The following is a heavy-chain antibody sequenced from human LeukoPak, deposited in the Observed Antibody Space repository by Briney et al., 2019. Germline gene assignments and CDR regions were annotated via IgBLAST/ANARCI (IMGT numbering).Heavy chain of an antibody. J-gene: IGHJ5*02. CDR2: INHSGSI. V-gene: IGHV4-34*01. D-gene: IGHD6-19*01. CDR3: ARVAVAGPDNWFDP. CDR1: GGSFSGYY. Sequence: SETLSLTCAVYGGSFSGYYWSWIRQPPGKGLEWIGEINHSGSINYNPSLKSRVTISVDKSKNQFSLKLSSVTAADTAVYYCARVAVAGPDNWFDPWGQGTLVTVSS.